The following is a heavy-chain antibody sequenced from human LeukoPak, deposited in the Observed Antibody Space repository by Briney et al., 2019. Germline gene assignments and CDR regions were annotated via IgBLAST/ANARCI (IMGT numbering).Heavy chain of an antibody. CDR1: GFTFRSYS. Sequence: PGGSLRLSCAASGFTFRSYSMKWVRQPPGKGLEWVSSISSSSSYIYYADSVKGRFTISRDNAKNSLYLQMNSLRAEDTAVYYCARDHGVTGTTYDYWGQGTLVTVSS. V-gene: IGHV3-21*01. CDR3: ARDHGVTGTTYDY. D-gene: IGHD1-7*01. J-gene: IGHJ4*02. CDR2: ISSSSSYI.